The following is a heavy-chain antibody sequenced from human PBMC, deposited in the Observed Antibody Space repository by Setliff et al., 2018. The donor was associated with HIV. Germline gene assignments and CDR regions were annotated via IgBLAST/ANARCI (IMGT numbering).Heavy chain of an antibody. CDR2: VSYGGTNT. Sequence: GGSLRLSCAASGFTFSSYAMHWVRQAPGKGLEWVAVVSYGGTNTYYADSVKGRFIISRDDSESTLFLQMNSLRVDDTAVYYCARVRYCGSPSCRKEFDFWGQGTLV. D-gene: IGHD2-21*01. CDR3: ARVRYCGSPSCRKEFDF. J-gene: IGHJ4*02. CDR1: GFTFSSYA. V-gene: IGHV3-30*04.